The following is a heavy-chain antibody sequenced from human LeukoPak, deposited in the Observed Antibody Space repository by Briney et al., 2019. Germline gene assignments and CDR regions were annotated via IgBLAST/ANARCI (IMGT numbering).Heavy chain of an antibody. CDR3: ARGFVNRWQQLGSY. Sequence: GASVKVSCKASGYTFTGYYMHWVRQAPGQGLEWMGWINPNSGGTNYAQKFQGRVTMTRDTSISTAHMELSRLRSDDTAVYYCARGFVNRWQQLGSYWGQGTLVTVSS. V-gene: IGHV1-2*02. J-gene: IGHJ4*02. CDR2: INPNSGGT. CDR1: GYTFTGYY. D-gene: IGHD6-13*01.